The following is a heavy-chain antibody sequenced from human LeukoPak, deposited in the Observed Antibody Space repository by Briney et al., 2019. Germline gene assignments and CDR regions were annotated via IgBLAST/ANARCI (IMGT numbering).Heavy chain of an antibody. J-gene: IGHJ6*02. CDR2: TSRDGGST. D-gene: IGHD3-3*01. CDR1: GFTFSGYV. CDR3: SAAYFGVDQYYYGMDV. V-gene: IGHV3-23*01. Sequence: GGSLRLSCAASGFTFSGYVMSWVRQAPGRGLEWVSATSRDGGSTYYADSLKGRFTISRDSSKKTLYLQMNSLRAEDTAVYYCSAAYFGVDQYYYGMDVWGQGTTVTVSS.